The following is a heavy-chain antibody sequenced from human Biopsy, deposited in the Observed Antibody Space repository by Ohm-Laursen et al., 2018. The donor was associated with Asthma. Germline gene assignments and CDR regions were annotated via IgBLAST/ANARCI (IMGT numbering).Heavy chain of an antibody. D-gene: IGHD6-6*01. J-gene: IGHJ3*02. CDR1: GFTFSSYG. Sequence: SLRLSCTASGFTFSSYGMHWVRQAPGKGLEWVAVIWYDGSNKYYADSVKGRFTISRDNSKNTLYLQMNSLRAEETAVYYCARARESSSWASAFDIWGQGTKVTVSS. V-gene: IGHV3-33*01. CDR2: IWYDGSNK. CDR3: ARARESSSWASAFDI.